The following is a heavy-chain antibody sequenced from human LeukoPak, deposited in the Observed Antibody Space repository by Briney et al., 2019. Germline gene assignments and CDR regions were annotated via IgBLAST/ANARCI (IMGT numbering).Heavy chain of an antibody. V-gene: IGHV3-74*01. J-gene: IGHJ4*02. CDR2: INSDGSST. CDR3: ARAYYDILTGYPEVDY. D-gene: IGHD3-9*01. Sequence: GGSLRLSCAASGFTSSSYWMHWVRQAPGKGLVWVSRINSDGSSTNYADSVKGRFTISRDNAKNTLYLQMNSLRAEDTAVYYCARAYYDILTGYPEVDYWGQGTLVTVSS. CDR1: GFTSSSYW.